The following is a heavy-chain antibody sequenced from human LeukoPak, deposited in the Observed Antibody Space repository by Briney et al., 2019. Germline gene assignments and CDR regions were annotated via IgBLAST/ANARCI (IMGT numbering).Heavy chain of an antibody. CDR2: ITSSSCSI. J-gene: IGHJ4*02. CDR3: AKCAVSLVVRGVIDY. CDR1: GFTFSFYS. V-gene: IGHV3-21*04. Sequence: GGSLRLSCAASGFTFSFYSMNWVRQAPGKGLEWLSFITSSSCSIYYADSVKVRFTISRDNSKNTLYLQMNSLRAEDTAVYYCAKCAVSLVVRGVIDYWGQGTLVTVSS. D-gene: IGHD3-10*01.